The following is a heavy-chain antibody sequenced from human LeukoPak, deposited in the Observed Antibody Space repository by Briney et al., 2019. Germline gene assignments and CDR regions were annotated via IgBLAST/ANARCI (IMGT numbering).Heavy chain of an antibody. CDR2: VYYTGTT. Sequence: SGTLSLTCIVSGVSISSATYYWGWIRQPPGKGLECIGNVYYTGTTFYNPSLKSRVTISVDTSKNQFSLKLSSVTAADTAVYYCARHNGHSSSSRGYYYYYMDVWGKGTTVTVSS. J-gene: IGHJ6*03. CDR3: ARHNGHSSSSRGYYYYYMDV. CDR1: GVSISSATYY. V-gene: IGHV4-39*01. D-gene: IGHD6-6*01.